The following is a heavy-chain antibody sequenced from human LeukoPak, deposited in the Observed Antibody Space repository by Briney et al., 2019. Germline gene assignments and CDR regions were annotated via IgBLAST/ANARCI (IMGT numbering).Heavy chain of an antibody. CDR2: IYYSGST. D-gene: IGHD3-3*01. V-gene: IGHV4-61*08. J-gene: IGHJ5*02. Sequence: KASQTLSLTCAVSGGSISSGGYYWSWIRQPPGKGLEWIGYIYYSGSTNYNPSLKSRVTISVDTSKNQFSLKLSSVTAADTAVYYCARGNTVHDFWSGVAKNWFDPWGQGTLVTVSS. CDR1: GGSISSGGYY. CDR3: ARGNTVHDFWSGVAKNWFDP.